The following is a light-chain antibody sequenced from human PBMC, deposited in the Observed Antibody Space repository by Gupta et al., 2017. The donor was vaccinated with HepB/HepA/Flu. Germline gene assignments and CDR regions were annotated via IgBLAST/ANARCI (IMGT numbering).Light chain of an antibody. CDR1: SAFNVVTLN. Sequence: QPVVLQPPSSAASPGDTASLPRTLPSAFNVVTLNINRYLQNPGSPPRSLLFYNSESHKGQGSGVPSRFSGSKDLTTNTGLLLISGLQSEDEAYYYCMIWPNNNVLFGGGTKLTVL. CDR2: YNSESHK. J-gene: IGLJ3*02. V-gene: IGLV5-37*01. CDR3: MIWPNNNVL.